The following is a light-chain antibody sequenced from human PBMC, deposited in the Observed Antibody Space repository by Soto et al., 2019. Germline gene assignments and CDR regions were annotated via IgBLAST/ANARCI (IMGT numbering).Light chain of an antibody. CDR2: NNN. J-gene: IGLJ1*01. CDR3: AAWDDRVSGYV. Sequence: QSFLAQPPSTSGTPGQRVTMSCSGSSSNIGSSYVFWFQHLPGTAPKLLMYNNNQRPSGVPDRVSASKSGTSASLAISGLRSEDEADYYCAAWDDRVSGYVFGTGTKVTV. CDR1: SSNIGSSY. V-gene: IGLV1-47*02.